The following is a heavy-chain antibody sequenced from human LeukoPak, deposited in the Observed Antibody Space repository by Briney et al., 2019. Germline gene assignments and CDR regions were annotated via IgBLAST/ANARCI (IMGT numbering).Heavy chain of an antibody. V-gene: IGHV4-61*02. D-gene: IGHD3-22*01. J-gene: IGHJ4*02. CDR1: GNSISSGDYY. CDR2: IYTSGST. Sequence: PSETLSLTCTVSGNSISSGDYYWSWIRQPAGKGLEWIGRIYTSGSTNYNPSLKSRVTISGDTSKNQFSLRLSSVTAADTAVYYSARASYSYDISGWVPFDYWGQGTLVTVSS. CDR3: ARASYSYDISGWVPFDY.